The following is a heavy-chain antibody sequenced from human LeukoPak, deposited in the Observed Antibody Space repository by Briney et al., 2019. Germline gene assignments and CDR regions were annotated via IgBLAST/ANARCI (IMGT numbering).Heavy chain of an antibody. CDR2: IYYSGST. Sequence: SETLSLTCTVSGGSISSYYWNWIRQPPGKGLEWIGYIYYSGSTNYNPSLKSRVTISVDTSKSQFSLKLRSVTAADTAVYYCARAKHSSSWGFDYWGQGTLVTVSS. V-gene: IGHV4-59*01. D-gene: IGHD6-13*01. CDR3: ARAKHSSSWGFDY. CDR1: GGSISSYY. J-gene: IGHJ4*02.